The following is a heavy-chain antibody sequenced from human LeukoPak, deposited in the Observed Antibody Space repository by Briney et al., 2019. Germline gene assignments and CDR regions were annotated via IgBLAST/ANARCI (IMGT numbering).Heavy chain of an antibody. CDR2: ITGSGGTT. CDR3: AKDDYYDSSGSFDY. V-gene: IGHV3-23*01. CDR1: GFTFGNFA. Sequence: GGSLRLSCVASGFTFGNFAMSWVRQAPGKGLEWVSAITGSGGTTYYADSVKGRFTISRDNSKNTLYLQMNSLRAEDTAVYYCAKDDYYDSSGSFDYWGQGTLVTVSS. J-gene: IGHJ4*02. D-gene: IGHD3-22*01.